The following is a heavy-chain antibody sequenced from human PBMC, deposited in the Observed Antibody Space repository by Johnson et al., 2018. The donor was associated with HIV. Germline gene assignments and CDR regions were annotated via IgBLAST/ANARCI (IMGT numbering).Heavy chain of an antibody. V-gene: IGHV3-66*02. J-gene: IGHJ3*02. CDR2: IYSGGST. D-gene: IGHD5-24*01. CDR1: GFTVSSNY. Sequence: VQLVESGGGLVQPGGSLRLSCAASGFTVSSNYMSWVRQAPGKGLEWVSVIYSGGSTYYADSVKGLFTISRDNSKNTLYLQMNSLRAEDTAVYYCARDGWGSRGWDDAFDIWGQGTMVTVSS. CDR3: ARDGWGSRGWDDAFDI.